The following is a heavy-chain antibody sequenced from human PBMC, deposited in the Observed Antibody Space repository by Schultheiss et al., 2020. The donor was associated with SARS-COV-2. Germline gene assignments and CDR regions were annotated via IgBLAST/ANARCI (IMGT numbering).Heavy chain of an antibody. CDR2: ISAYNGNT. Sequence: ASVKVSCKASGYTFTSYGISWVRQAPGQGLEWMGWISAYNGNTNYAQKLQGRVTMTEDTSTDTAYMELSSLRFEDTAVYYCAREGLDILADLYSEDYYYYGMDVWGQGTTVTVSS. J-gene: IGHJ6*02. D-gene: IGHD3-9*01. CDR1: GYTFTSYG. CDR3: AREGLDILADLYSEDYYYYGMDV. V-gene: IGHV1-18*01.